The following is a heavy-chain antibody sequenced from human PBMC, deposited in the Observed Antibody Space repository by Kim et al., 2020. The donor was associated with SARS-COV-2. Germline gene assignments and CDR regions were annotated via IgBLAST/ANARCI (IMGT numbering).Heavy chain of an antibody. J-gene: IGHJ6*02. CDR1: GGSFSGYY. CDR3: ARGWRWLQLVSRYCMDV. CDR2: INHSGST. V-gene: IGHV4-34*01. Sequence: SETLSLTCAVYGGSFSGYYWSWIRQPPGKGLEWIGEINHSGSTNYNPSLKSRVTISVDTSKNQFSLKLSSVTAADTAVYYCARGWRWLQLVSRYCMDVWGQGTTVTVSS. D-gene: IGHD5-12*01.